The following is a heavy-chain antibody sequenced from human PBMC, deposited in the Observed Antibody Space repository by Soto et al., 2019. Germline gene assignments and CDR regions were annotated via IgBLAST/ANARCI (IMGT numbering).Heavy chain of an antibody. Sequence: QVQLQESGPGLVKPSETLSLTCTVSGGSIISSSYYWGWIRQPPGKGLEWIGNLYNSVATYYNPSLKSRATISADTSRNYFSLKLSSVTAADTAVYYCASPVAYGANSGPAFDMWGQGTTVIVSS. J-gene: IGHJ3*02. V-gene: IGHV4-39*02. D-gene: IGHD4-17*01. CDR3: ASPVAYGANSGPAFDM. CDR1: GGSIISSSYY. CDR2: LYNSVAT.